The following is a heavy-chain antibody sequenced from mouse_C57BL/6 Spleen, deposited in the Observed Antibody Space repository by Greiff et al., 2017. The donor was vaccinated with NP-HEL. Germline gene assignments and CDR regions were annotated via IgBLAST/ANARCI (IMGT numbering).Heavy chain of an antibody. CDR2: ISYDGSN. D-gene: IGHD2-4*01. J-gene: IGHJ2*01. Sequence: EVQLQQSGPGLVKPSQSLSLTCSVTGYSITSGYYWNWIRQFPGNKLEWMGYISYDGSNNYNPSLKNRISITRDTSKNQFFLKLNSVTTEDTATYYCARGDDYGGYYFDYWGQGTTLTVSS. CDR3: ARGDDYGGYYFDY. CDR1: GYSITSGYY. V-gene: IGHV3-6*01.